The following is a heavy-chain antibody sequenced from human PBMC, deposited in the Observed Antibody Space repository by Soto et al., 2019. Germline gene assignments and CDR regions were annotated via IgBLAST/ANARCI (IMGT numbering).Heavy chain of an antibody. CDR3: ARGEVYYYDSSGYYRANDAFDI. D-gene: IGHD3-22*01. CDR2: IYYSGST. V-gene: IGHV4-31*03. CDR1: GGPISSGGYY. Sequence: QVQLQESGPGLVKPSQTLSLTCTVSGGPISSGGYYWSWIRQHPGKGLEWIGYIYYSGSTYYNPSLKSRVTISVDTSKNQFSLKLSSVTAADTAVYYCARGEVYYYDSSGYYRANDAFDIWGQGTMVTVSS. J-gene: IGHJ3*02.